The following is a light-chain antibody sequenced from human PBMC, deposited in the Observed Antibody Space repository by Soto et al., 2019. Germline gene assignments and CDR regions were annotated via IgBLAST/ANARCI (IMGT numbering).Light chain of an antibody. CDR3: CLHGITTTWV. Sequence: QSALTQPASVSGSPGQSITISCTGTNSDFGTSDIVSWYQQHPGKAPKFLIYEVSERPSGVSNRFSGSKSGNTASLTISGLQPEDEADYYCCLHGITTTWVFGGGTQLTVL. CDR2: EVS. J-gene: IGLJ3*02. CDR1: NSDFGTSDI. V-gene: IGLV2-23*02.